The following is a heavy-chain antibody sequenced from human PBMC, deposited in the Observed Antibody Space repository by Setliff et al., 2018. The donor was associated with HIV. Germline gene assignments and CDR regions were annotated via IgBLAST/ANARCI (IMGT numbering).Heavy chain of an antibody. J-gene: IGHJ4*02. CDR2: IYYTGST. D-gene: IGHD1-1*01. CDR1: GGSISTYF. CDR3: ARNSQQGIQPLLLAS. V-gene: IGHV4-59*01. Sequence: PSETLSLTCTVSGGSISTYFWSWVRQTPGKGLEWIGYIYYTGSTSYNPSFRSRVTIAVDTSKNQFSLMLDSVTAADTAVYYCARNSQQGIQPLLLASWGLGTLVTVSS.